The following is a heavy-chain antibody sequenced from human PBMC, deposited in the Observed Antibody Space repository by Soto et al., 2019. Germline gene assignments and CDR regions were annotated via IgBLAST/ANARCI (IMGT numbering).Heavy chain of an antibody. CDR1: GYTFTGYG. D-gene: IGHD3-22*01. V-gene: IGHV1-18*01. CDR2: ISAYNGNT. J-gene: IGHJ4*02. CDR3: ARTPTRVTMIVVDPFDY. Sequence: GASAKVSCKASGYTFTGYGISWVRQAPGQGLEWMGWISAYNGNTNYAQKLQGRVTMTTDTSTSTAYMELRSLRSDDTAVYYCARTPTRVTMIVVDPFDYWGQGTLVTVSS.